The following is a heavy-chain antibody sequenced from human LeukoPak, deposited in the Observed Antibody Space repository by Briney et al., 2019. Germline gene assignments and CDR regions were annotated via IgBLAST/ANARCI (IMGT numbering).Heavy chain of an antibody. CDR3: ARGAPSDY. J-gene: IGHJ4*02. Sequence: SETLSLTCTVSGGSISSGTISSYYWSWVRQPAGKGLEWIGRIYTSGTTNYNPSLKSRVTMSVGTSKNQFSLALNSVTAADTAVYYCARGAPSDYWGQGTLVTVSS. V-gene: IGHV4-61*02. CDR1: GGSISSGTISSYY. CDR2: IYTSGTT.